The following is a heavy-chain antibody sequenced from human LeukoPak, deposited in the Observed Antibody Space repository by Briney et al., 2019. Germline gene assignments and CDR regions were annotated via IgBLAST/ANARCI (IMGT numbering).Heavy chain of an antibody. CDR3: ARNTYYYDSSGYYSDHSWFDP. CDR1: GGSFSGYY. D-gene: IGHD3-22*01. J-gene: IGHJ5*02. CDR2: INHSGST. Sequence: PSETLSLTCAVYGGSFSGYYWSWIRQPPGKGLEWIGEINHSGSTNYNPSLKSRVTISVDTSKNQFSLKLSSVTAADTAVYYCARNTYYYDSSGYYSDHSWFDPWGQGTLVTVSS. V-gene: IGHV4-34*01.